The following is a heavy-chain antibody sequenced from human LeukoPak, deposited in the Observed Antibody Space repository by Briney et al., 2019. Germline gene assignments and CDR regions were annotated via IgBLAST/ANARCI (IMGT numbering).Heavy chain of an antibody. CDR3: ARVPRSVALGGY. J-gene: IGHJ4*02. V-gene: IGHV1-69*13. CDR1: GGTFSSYA. CDR2: IIPIFGTA. Sequence: AASVKVSCKASGGTFSSYAISWVRQAPGQGLEWMGGIIPIFGTANYAQKFQGRVTITADESTSTAYMELSSLRSEDTAVYYCARVPRSVALGGYWGQGTLVTVSS. D-gene: IGHD3-16*01.